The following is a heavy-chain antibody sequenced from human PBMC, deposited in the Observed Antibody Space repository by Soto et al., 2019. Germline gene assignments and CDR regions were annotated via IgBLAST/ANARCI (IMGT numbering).Heavy chain of an antibody. V-gene: IGHV5-51*01. J-gene: IGHJ3*02. CDR1: GYSFTSYW. D-gene: IGHD4-17*01. CDR2: IYPGDSDT. CDR3: ARSLYGGNAGDAFDI. Sequence: GESLKISCKGSGYSFTSYWIGWVRQMPGKGLEWMGIIYPGDSDTRYSPSFQGQVTISADKFISTAYLQWSSLKASDTAMYYCARSLYGGNAGDAFDIWGQGTMVTVSS.